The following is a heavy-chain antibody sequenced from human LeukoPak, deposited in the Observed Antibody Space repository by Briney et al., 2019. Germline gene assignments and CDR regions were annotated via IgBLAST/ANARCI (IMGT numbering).Heavy chain of an antibody. CDR3: ARGPDSSDYPFDY. J-gene: IGHJ4*02. Sequence: ASVKVSCKASVYTFTRYYVDWVRQAPGQGLEWMGMINPSGGSTSYAQKFQGRVTMTRDTSTSTVYMELSSLRSEDTAMYYCARGPDSSDYPFDYWGQGALVTVSS. D-gene: IGHD3-22*01. CDR2: INPSGGST. V-gene: IGHV1-46*01. CDR1: VYTFTRYY.